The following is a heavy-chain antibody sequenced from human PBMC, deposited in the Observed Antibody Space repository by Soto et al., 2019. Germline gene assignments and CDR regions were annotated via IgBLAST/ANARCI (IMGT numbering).Heavy chain of an antibody. V-gene: IGHV4-59*08. J-gene: IGHJ5*02. D-gene: IGHD1-20*01. Sequence: SETLSLTCTVSGGSISNYFWSWIRQPPGKGLEWIGYIYDIKSTNYNPSLKSRVTISVDTSKNQFSLKLSSVTVADTAVYYCAGQLYNSRFDPWGQGTLVTVS. CDR2: IYDIKST. CDR3: AGQLYNSRFDP. CDR1: GGSISNYF.